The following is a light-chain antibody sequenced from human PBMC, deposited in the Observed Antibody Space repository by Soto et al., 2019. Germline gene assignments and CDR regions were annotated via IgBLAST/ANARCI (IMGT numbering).Light chain of an antibody. V-gene: IGLV2-8*01. CDR1: SSDVGGYNY. J-gene: IGLJ2*01. CDR2: EVY. Sequence: QSVPTQPPSASGSPGQSVTFSCTGTSSDVGGYNYVSWYQQYPGKAPKLMIYEVYKRHSGGPDRCSGSKSGNTASLTVSGLQPEDEADYYCSAYAGSSTWVFGGGTKLTVL. CDR3: SAYAGSSTWV.